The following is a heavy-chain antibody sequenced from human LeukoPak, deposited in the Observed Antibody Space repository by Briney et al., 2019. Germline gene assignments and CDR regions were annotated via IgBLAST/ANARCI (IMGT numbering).Heavy chain of an antibody. CDR1: GGSISSYY. V-gene: IGHV4-4*09. J-gene: IGHJ5*02. CDR2: IYTSGSTNY. Sequence: SETLSLTCNVSGGSISSYYWSWIRQPPGKGLEWIGYIYTSGSTNYNYNPSLNSRVTISVDTSKNQFSLRLTSVTAADTALYYCARHYSSSRGWFDPWGQGTLVTVSS. CDR3: ARHYSSSRGWFDP. D-gene: IGHD6-6*01.